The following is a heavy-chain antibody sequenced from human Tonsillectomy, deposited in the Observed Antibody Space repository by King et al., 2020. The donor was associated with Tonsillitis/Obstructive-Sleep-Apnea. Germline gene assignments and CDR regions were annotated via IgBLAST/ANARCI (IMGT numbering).Heavy chain of an antibody. CDR3: AKAPGPIVVVSVANRAQGLYYYMDV. CDR1: GFTFDDYA. CDR2: ISWDSYNI. Sequence: VQLVEFGGGLVQPGRSLRLSCAASGFTFDDYAMHWVRQAPGKGLEWVSGISWDSYNIGYEDSVKGRFTISRDNTKNSLYLQMNSLSPEDAALYYCAKAPGPIVVVSVANRAQGLYYYMDVCGKGTTVTVSS. D-gene: IGHD2-2*01. J-gene: IGHJ6*03. V-gene: IGHV3-9*01.